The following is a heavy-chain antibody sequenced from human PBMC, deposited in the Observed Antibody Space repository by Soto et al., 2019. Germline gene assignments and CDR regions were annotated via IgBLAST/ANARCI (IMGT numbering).Heavy chain of an antibody. V-gene: IGHV3-23*01. J-gene: IGHJ3*02. CDR1: GFSFTNYV. D-gene: IGHD1-7*01. CDR2: ISCSGDST. CDR3: VRRAITANTNWGAXVI. Sequence: GSLRLSWAASGFSFTNYVMNWVRQTPGKGLEWVSTISCSGDSTYYTYSVKVRFTISIDNSNITLFLQMNSLIADDTAVYYCVRRAITANTNWGAXVIWGKGTLAT.